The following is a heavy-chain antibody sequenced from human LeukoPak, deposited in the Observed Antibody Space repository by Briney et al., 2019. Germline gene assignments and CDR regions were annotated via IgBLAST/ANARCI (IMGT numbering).Heavy chain of an antibody. V-gene: IGHV4-39*07. D-gene: IGHD6-19*01. CDR2: IYYSGST. Sequence: SGTLSLTCTVSGGSISSSSYYWGWIRQPPGKGLEWIGSIYYSGSTYYNPSLKSRVTISVDTSKNQFSLKLSSVTAADTAVYYCASSWLVPYYFDYWGQGTLVTVSS. CDR1: GGSISSSSYY. J-gene: IGHJ4*02. CDR3: ASSWLVPYYFDY.